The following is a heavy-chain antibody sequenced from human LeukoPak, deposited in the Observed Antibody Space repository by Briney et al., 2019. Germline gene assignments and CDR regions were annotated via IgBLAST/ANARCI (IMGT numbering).Heavy chain of an antibody. CDR1: GFTFSSYA. D-gene: IGHD3-9*01. V-gene: IGHV3-23*01. CDR2: ISGSGDRR. Sequence: GGSLRLSCGASGFTFSSYAMSWVRQAPGKGLEWVSGISGSGDRRNYTDSVKGRFTISRDNSKNTLYLLMNSLRAEDTAVYYCAKARITILLDYWGQGTLVTVSS. J-gene: IGHJ4*02. CDR3: AKARITILLDY.